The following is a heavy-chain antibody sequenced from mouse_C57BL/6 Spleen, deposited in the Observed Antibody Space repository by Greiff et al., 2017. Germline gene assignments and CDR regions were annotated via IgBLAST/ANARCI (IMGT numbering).Heavy chain of an antibody. CDR2: IDPSDSET. Sequence: QVQLQQPGAELVRPGSSVKLSCKASGYTFTSYWMHWVKQRPIQGLEWIGNIDPSDSETHYNQKFKDKATLTVDKSSSTAYMQLSSLTSEDSAVXYCATHYYGSPLPSFDVWGTGTTVTVSS. CDR1: GYTFTSYW. D-gene: IGHD1-1*01. V-gene: IGHV1-52*01. CDR3: ATHYYGSPLPSFDV. J-gene: IGHJ1*03.